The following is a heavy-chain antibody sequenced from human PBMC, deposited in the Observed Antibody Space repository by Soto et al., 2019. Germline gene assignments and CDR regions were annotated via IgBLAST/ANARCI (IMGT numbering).Heavy chain of an antibody. V-gene: IGHV3-15*01. CDR3: LAAPRQLYGMDV. D-gene: IGHD6-6*01. CDR2: IKSKTDGGTT. J-gene: IGHJ6*02. Sequence: NPGGSLRLSCAASGFTFSNAWMSWVRQAPGKGLEWVGRIKSKTDGGTTDYAAPVKGRFTISRDDSKNTLYLQMNSLKTEDTAVYYCLAAPRQLYGMDVWGQGTTVTVSS. CDR1: GFTFSNAW.